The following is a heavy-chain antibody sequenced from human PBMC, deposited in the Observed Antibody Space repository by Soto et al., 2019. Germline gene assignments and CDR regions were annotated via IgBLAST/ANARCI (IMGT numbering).Heavy chain of an antibody. D-gene: IGHD2-2*01. CDR2: INSNGGST. Sequence: EVQLLESGGGLVQPGGSLRLSCVASGLTFSRYIMTWVRQAPGKGLGWVSTINSNGGSTYYADSVKGRFTISRDNSKHSLYLQMNGLRAADTAVYFCAGVPDLDYCSRTSCLYYFDSWGQGALVTVSS. CDR3: AGVPDLDYCSRTSCLYYFDS. V-gene: IGHV3-23*01. J-gene: IGHJ4*02. CDR1: GLTFSRYI.